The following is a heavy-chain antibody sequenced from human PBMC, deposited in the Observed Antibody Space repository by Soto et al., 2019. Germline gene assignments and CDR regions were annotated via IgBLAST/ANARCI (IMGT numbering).Heavy chain of an antibody. J-gene: IGHJ4*02. Sequence: QVQLVQSGAEVKKPGASVKVSCKASGYTFTGYYMHWVRQAPGQGLEWMGWINPNSGGTNYAQKFQGWVTMTRDTSISTAYMELNSLRADDTAVYYCRAYSYGQGVDYWGQGTLVTVSS. D-gene: IGHD5-18*01. CDR2: INPNSGGT. V-gene: IGHV1-2*04. CDR3: RAYSYGQGVDY. CDR1: GYTFTGYY.